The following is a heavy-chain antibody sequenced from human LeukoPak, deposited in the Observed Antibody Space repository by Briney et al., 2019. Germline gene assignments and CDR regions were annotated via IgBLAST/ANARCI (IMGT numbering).Heavy chain of an antibody. J-gene: IGHJ6*03. Sequence: ASVKVSCKASGYTFTSYGISWVRQAPGQGLEWMGWISAYNGNTNYAQKLQGRVTMTTDTSTSTAYMELRSLRSDDTAVYYCARGGYGSGSYRTYYYYYYMDVWGKGTTVTVSS. CDR1: GYTFTSYG. CDR3: ARGGYGSGSYRTYYYYYYMDV. V-gene: IGHV1-18*01. CDR2: ISAYNGNT. D-gene: IGHD3-10*01.